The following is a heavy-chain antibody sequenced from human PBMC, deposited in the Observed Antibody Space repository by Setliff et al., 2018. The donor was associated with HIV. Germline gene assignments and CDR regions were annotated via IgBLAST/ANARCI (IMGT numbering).Heavy chain of an antibody. V-gene: IGHV4-61*02. CDR2: IYTSGSI. J-gene: IGHJ5*02. Sequence: SETLSLTCTVSGGSISRGSYYWSWIRQPAGKGLEWIGRIYTSGSIHYNPSLKSRVTISVDTSKNQFSLKVSSVNAPDTAVYFCAREDGEYTSGPRWFDPWGQGTQVTVFS. CDR3: AREDGEYTSGPRWFDP. CDR1: GGSISRGSYY. D-gene: IGHD6-25*01.